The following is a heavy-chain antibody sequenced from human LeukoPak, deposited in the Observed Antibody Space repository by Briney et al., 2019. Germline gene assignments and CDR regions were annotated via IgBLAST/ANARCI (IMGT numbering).Heavy chain of an antibody. CDR1: GGSISSGNYY. J-gene: IGHJ6*02. D-gene: IGHD1-26*01. CDR3: ARDQRTVGYYGMDV. V-gene: IGHV4-39*07. CDR2: IYYGGST. Sequence: SETLSLTCTVSGGSISSGNYYWGWIRQPPGKGLEWIGSIYYGGSTYYNPSLKSRVTISVDTSKNQFSLKLSSVTAADTAVYYCARDQRTVGYYGMDVWGRGTTVTVS.